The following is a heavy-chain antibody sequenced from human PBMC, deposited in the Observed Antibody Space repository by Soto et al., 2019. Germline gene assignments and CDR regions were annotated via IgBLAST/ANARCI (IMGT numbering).Heavy chain of an antibody. CDR2: INPNSGGT. CDR3: ARGHMTTVTGLYYYYMDV. Sequence: ASVKVSCKASGYTFTGYYMHWVRQAPGQGLEWMGWINPNSGGTNYAQKFQGWVTMTRDTSISTAYMELSRLRSDDTAVYYCARGHMTTVTGLYYYYMDVWGKGTTVTVSS. J-gene: IGHJ6*03. V-gene: IGHV1-2*04. D-gene: IGHD4-4*01. CDR1: GYTFTGYY.